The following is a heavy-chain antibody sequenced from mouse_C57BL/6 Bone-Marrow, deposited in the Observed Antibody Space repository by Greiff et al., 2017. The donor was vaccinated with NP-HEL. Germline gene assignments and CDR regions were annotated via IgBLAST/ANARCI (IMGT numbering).Heavy chain of an antibody. CDR3: AIYYDYDAWFAY. V-gene: IGHV1-50*01. CDR1: GYTFTSYW. CDR2: IDPSDSYT. J-gene: IGHJ3*01. Sequence: VKLQQPGAELVKPGASVKLSCKASGYTFTSYWMQWVKQRPGQGLEWIGEIDPSDSYTNYNQQFKGKATLTVDTSSSTAYMQLSSLTSEDSAVYYCAIYYDYDAWFAYWGQGTLVTVSA. D-gene: IGHD2-4*01.